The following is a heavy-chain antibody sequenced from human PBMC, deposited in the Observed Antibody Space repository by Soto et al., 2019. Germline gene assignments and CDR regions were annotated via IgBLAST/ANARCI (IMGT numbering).Heavy chain of an antibody. CDR3: ARRGPGTYFDY. CDR1: GFTFSSYA. D-gene: IGHD6-13*01. Sequence: EVQLLESGGGLVQPGGSLRLSCAASGFTFSSYAMRWVRQAPGEGLEWVSAVSGSGGSTYYADSVKGRFTISRDNSKNTLYLQMNSLRAEDTAVYYCARRGPGTYFDYWGQGTLVTVSS. V-gene: IGHV3-23*01. CDR2: VSGSGGST. J-gene: IGHJ4*02.